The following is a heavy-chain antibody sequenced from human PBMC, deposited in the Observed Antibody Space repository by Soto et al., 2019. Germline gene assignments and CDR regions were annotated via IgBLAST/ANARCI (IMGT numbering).Heavy chain of an antibody. J-gene: IGHJ4*02. D-gene: IGHD3-10*01. CDR1: GGSTTSDY. CDR2: IFHSLGA. CDR3: VRDLNGSGDY. V-gene: IGHV4-59*01. Sequence: GSLTLTCTVSGGSTTSDYWSWIRQPPGKGLEWLGYIFHSLGAKYNPSLGSRGTISLDTSKNQLSLSLRSVTAADTAIYFCVRDLNGSGDYWGQGTLVTVS.